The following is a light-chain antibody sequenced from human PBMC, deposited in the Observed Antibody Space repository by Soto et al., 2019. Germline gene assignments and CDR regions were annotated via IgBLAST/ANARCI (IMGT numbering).Light chain of an antibody. V-gene: IGLV1-44*01. Sequence: VLTQPPSASGTPWQRVTISFSGSSSNIGSNTVNCYQQLPGTAPKLPIYSNNQRPSGVPDRFSGSKSGTSASLAISGLQSEDEADYYCAAWDDSLNGYVFGTGTKVTV. CDR2: SNN. J-gene: IGLJ1*01. CDR3: AAWDDSLNGYV. CDR1: SSNIGSNT.